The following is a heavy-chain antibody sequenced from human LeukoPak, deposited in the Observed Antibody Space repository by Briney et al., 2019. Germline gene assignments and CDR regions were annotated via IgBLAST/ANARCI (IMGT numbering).Heavy chain of an antibody. J-gene: IGHJ4*02. D-gene: IGHD1-26*01. CDR1: GFTFSTYG. Sequence: GRSLRLSCGASGFTFSTYGMHWVRQAPGKGLEWVAVISYDGSNKFYADSVKGRFTISRDNSKNTLYLQMNSLRAEDTAVYYCAKDCGGTKWELGRDYFDYWGQGTLVTVSS. V-gene: IGHV3-30*18. CDR2: ISYDGSNK. CDR3: AKDCGGTKWELGRDYFDY.